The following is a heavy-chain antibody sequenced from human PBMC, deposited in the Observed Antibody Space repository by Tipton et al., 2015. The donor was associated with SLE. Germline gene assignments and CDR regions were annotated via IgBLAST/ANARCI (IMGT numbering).Heavy chain of an antibody. D-gene: IGHD3-10*01. CDR3: AKPLYVVRGVTDGMDV. Sequence: SLRLSCAASGFTFSSYGMHWVRQAPGKGLEWVAFIRYDGSNKYYADSVKGRFTISRDNSKNTLYLQMNSLRAEDTAVYYCAKPLYVVRGVTDGMDVWGQGTTVTVSS. CDR1: GFTFSSYG. CDR2: IRYDGSNK. V-gene: IGHV3-30*02. J-gene: IGHJ6*02.